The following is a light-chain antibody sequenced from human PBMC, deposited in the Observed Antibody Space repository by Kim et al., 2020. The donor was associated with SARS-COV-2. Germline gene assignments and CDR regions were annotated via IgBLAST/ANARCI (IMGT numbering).Light chain of an antibody. CDR2: QDS. V-gene: IGLV3-1*01. CDR1: KLGDKY. J-gene: IGLJ2*01. CDR3: QAWDSSVV. Sequence: VSVSPGQTASITCSGDKLGDKYAYWYQQKPGQSPVLVIYQDSKRHSGIPERFSGFNSGNTATLTISGTQAMDEADYYCQAWDSSVVFGGGTQLTVL.